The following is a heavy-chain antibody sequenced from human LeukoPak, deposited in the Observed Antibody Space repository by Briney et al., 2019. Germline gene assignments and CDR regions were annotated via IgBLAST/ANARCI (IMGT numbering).Heavy chain of an antibody. CDR1: GGSISSGGYY. CDR3: ARASGSYYIADFDY. J-gene: IGHJ4*02. D-gene: IGHD1-26*01. CDR2: IYTSGST. V-gene: IGHV4-61*02. Sequence: SETLSLTCTVSGGSISSGGYYWSWIRQPAGKGLECIGCIYTSGSTNYNPSLKSRVTISVDTSKNQFSLKLSSVTAADTAVYYCARASGSYYIADFDYWGQGTLVTVSS.